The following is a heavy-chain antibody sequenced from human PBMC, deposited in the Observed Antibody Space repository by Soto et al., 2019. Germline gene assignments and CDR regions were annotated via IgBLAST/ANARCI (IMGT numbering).Heavy chain of an antibody. J-gene: IGHJ6*02. CDR2: ISAYNGNT. Sequence: QVQLVQSGAEVKKPGASVKVSCKASGYTFTSYGISWVRQAPGQGLEWMGWISAYNGNTNYAQKLQGRVTMTTGTSTSTAYMELRSLRSDDTAVYYCARDPGPAAIPSYSGMDVWGQGTTVTVSS. V-gene: IGHV1-18*01. D-gene: IGHD2-2*01. CDR3: ARDPGPAAIPSYSGMDV. CDR1: GYTFTSYG.